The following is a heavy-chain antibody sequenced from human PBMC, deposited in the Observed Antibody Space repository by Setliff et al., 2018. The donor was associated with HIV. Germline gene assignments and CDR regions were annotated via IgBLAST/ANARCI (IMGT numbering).Heavy chain of an antibody. D-gene: IGHD2-8*01. CDR3: ARDGWRHVLHGNYYYYFMDV. V-gene: IGHV1-18*01. CDR1: DYTFTNYG. J-gene: IGHJ6*03. CDR2: ISAYNGYT. Sequence: ASVKVSCKASDYTFTNYGISWVRQAPGQGLEWMGWISAYNGYTNYAQKLQGRVTMTTDTSTSTAYMELRSLRSDDAAVYYCARDGWRHVLHGNYYYYFMDVWGKGTTVTVSS.